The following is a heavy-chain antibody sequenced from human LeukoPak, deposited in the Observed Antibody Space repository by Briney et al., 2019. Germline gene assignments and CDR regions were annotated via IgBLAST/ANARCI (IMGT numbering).Heavy chain of an antibody. CDR1: GYTFTGYF. CDR2: INPNSGGT. J-gene: IGHJ4*02. V-gene: IGHV1-2*02. D-gene: IGHD2-21*01. CDR3: ARESTVRMVGILGGY. Sequence: GASVKVSCKASGYTFTGYFMHWVRQAPGQGLEWMGWINPNSGGTNYAQKFQGRVTMTRDTSISTAYMELSRPRSDDTAVYYCARESTVRMVGILGGYWGQGTLVTVSS.